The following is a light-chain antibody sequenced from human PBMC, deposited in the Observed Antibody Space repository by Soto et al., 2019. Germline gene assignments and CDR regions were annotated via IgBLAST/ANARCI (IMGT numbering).Light chain of an antibody. CDR1: QSVSSSY. CDR3: QQYGSSPRT. Sequence: VLTQSPCTLSLSPGERATLSCRASQSVSSSYLAWYQQKPGQAPRLLIYGASSRATGIPDRFSGSGSGTDFTLTISRLEPEDFAVYYCQQYGSSPRTFGQGTKVDVK. CDR2: GAS. V-gene: IGKV3-20*01. J-gene: IGKJ1*01.